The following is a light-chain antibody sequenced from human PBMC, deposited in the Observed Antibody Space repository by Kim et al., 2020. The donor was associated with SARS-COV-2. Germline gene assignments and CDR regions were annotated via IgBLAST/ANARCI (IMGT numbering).Light chain of an antibody. V-gene: IGKV1-33*01. J-gene: IGKJ4*01. CDR3: QQYDNLPPLT. CDR1: QDISNY. Sequence: PSSLSASVGDRVTITCQASQDISNYLNWYQQKPGKAPKLLIYDASNLETGVPSRFSGSGSGTDFTFTISSLQPEDIATYYCQQYDNLPPLTFGGGTKVDIK. CDR2: DAS.